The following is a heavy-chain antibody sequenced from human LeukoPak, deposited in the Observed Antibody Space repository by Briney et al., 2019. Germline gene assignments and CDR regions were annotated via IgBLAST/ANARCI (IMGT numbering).Heavy chain of an antibody. D-gene: IGHD3-9*01. V-gene: IGHV3-9*01. J-gene: IGHJ4*02. CDR1: GFTFDDYA. Sequence: PGRSLRLSCAASGFTFDDYAMHWVRQAPGKGLEWVSGINWNSGGIVYADSVKGRFTISRDNAKGSLYLQMNNLRTEDTAVYYCARVRYFDWLGPFDYWGQGTLVTVSS. CDR2: INWNSGGI. CDR3: ARVRYFDWLGPFDY.